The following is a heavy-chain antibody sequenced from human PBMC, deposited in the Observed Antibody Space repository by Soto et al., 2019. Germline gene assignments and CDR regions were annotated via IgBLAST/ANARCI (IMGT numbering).Heavy chain of an antibody. Sequence: PSETLSLTCAVSGGSISSGGYSWSWIRQPPGKGLEWIGYIYHSGSTYYNPSLKSRVTISVDTSNNQFSLKLNSVTTADTAVYYCARDGREASGMDVWGQGTKVTVSS. CDR3: ARDGREASGMDV. J-gene: IGHJ6*02. V-gene: IGHV4-30-2*01. D-gene: IGHD1-26*01. CDR1: GGSISSGGYS. CDR2: IYHSGST.